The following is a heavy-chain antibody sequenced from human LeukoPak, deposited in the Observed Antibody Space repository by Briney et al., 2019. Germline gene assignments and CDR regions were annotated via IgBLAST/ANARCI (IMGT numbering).Heavy chain of an antibody. CDR3: ARTTEAHSWRTRYYDYYMDV. V-gene: IGHV4-59*01. J-gene: IGHJ6*03. D-gene: IGHD6-13*01. CDR2: IYYSGST. Sequence: PSETLSLTCTVSGGSISSYYWSWIRQPPGKGLEWIGYIYYSGSTNYNPSLKSRVTISVDTSKNQFSLRLSSVTAADTAVYYCARTTEAHSWRTRYYDYYMDVWGKGATVTVSS. CDR1: GGSISSYY.